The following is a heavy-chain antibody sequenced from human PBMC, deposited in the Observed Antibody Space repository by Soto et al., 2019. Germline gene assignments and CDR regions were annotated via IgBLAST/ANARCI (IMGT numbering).Heavy chain of an antibody. CDR1: GCSISSSSYY. D-gene: IGHD3-3*01. Sequence: WETLSLTCTVSGCSISSSSYYWGWIRQPPGKGVGWMWSIYYSGSTYYNPSLKSRVTISVDTSKNQVSLKLSSVTAADTAVYYCARRLPYDFWSGYSYNWFDPWGQGTLVTVSS. J-gene: IGHJ5*02. CDR2: IYYSGST. V-gene: IGHV4-39*01. CDR3: ARRLPYDFWSGYSYNWFDP.